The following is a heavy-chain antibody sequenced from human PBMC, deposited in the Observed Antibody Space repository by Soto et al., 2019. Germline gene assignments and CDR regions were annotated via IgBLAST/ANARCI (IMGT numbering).Heavy chain of an antibody. V-gene: IGHV1-69*13. D-gene: IGHD2-2*02. Sequence: SVKVSCKASGGTFSSYAISWVRQAPGQGLEWMGGIIPIFGTANYAQKFQGRVTITADESTSTAYMELSSLRSEDTAVYYCARDKVLVPAAIGYYYGMDVWGQGTTVTAS. CDR1: GGTFSSYA. J-gene: IGHJ6*02. CDR2: IIPIFGTA. CDR3: ARDKVLVPAAIGYYYGMDV.